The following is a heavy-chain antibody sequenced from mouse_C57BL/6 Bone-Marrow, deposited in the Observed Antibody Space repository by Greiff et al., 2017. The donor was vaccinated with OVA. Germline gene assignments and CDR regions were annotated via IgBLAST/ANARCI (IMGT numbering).Heavy chain of an antibody. CDR1: GYTFTSYW. Sequence: QVQLKQSGAELVKPGASVKLSCKASGYTFTSYWMHWVKQRPGQGLEWIGMIHPNSGSTNYNEKFKSKATLTVDKSSSTAYMQLSSLTSEDSAVYYCARSGSGYLFAYWGQGTLVTVSA. J-gene: IGHJ3*01. CDR3: ARSGSGYLFAY. V-gene: IGHV1-64*01. D-gene: IGHD3-2*02. CDR2: IHPNSGST.